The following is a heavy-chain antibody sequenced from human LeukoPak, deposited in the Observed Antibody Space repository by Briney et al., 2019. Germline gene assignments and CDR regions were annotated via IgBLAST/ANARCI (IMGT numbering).Heavy chain of an antibody. CDR1: GGSIRSYY. CDR3: ARHAAVEGSSGWSPLWWFDP. CDR2: MHHSGST. V-gene: IGHV4-59*08. D-gene: IGHD6-19*01. Sequence: PSETLSLTCTVSGGSIRSYYWSWIRQPPGKGLEWIGYMHHSGSTKHNPYLQSRVTISVDTSKSQFSLKLSSVTAADTAVYYCARHAAVEGSSGWSPLWWFDPWGQGTLVTVSS. J-gene: IGHJ5*02.